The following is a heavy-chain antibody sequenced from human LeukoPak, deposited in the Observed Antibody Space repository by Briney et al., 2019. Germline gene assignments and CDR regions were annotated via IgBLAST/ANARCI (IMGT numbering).Heavy chain of an antibody. D-gene: IGHD1-1*01. J-gene: IGHJ4*02. CDR3: ARDGTTGTPDFDY. V-gene: IGHV3-23*01. CDR2: LNEDGGYT. Sequence: GGSLRLSCAASGFTFSIYAMSWVRQAPGKGLAWVSGLNEDGGYTYYADSVKGQFTISRDNSKNTLYLQMNSLRAEDTAVYYCARDGTTGTPDFDYWGQGTLVTVSS. CDR1: GFTFSIYA.